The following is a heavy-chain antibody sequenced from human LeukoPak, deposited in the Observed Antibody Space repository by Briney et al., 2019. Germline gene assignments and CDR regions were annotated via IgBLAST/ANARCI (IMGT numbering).Heavy chain of an antibody. J-gene: IGHJ4*02. V-gene: IGHV3-23*01. Sequence: HPGGSLRLSCAVSGSTFRNYGMSWVRQAPGKGLEWVSSINNSGGATYYADSVKGRFTISRDNSKNTLYLQMNSLRVEDTAVYYCAKSDTPWGSWYYFDPWGQGTLVTVSS. CDR1: GSTFRNYG. D-gene: IGHD6-13*01. CDR2: INNSGGAT. CDR3: AKSDTPWGSWYYFDP.